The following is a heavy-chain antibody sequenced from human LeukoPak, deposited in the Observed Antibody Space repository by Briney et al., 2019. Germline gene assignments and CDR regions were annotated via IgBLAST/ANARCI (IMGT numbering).Heavy chain of an antibody. CDR2: IDPSDSYT. V-gene: IGHV5-10-1*01. Sequence: GESLKISCKGSGYSFTSYWISWVRQMPGKGLEWMGKIDPSDSYTNYSPSFQGHVTISADKSISTAYLQWSSLKASDTAMYYCARQGCSGGSCLYGVDVWGQGTTVTVSS. CDR1: GYSFTSYW. CDR3: ARQGCSGGSCLYGVDV. D-gene: IGHD2-15*01. J-gene: IGHJ6*02.